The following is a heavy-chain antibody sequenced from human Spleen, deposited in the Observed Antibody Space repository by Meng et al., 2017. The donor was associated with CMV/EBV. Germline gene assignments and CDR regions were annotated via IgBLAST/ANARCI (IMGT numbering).Heavy chain of an antibody. V-gene: IGHV3-20*04. CDR3: ARGQSPLWDGYYYYGMDV. D-gene: IGHD1-26*01. J-gene: IGHJ6*02. Sequence: GGSLKISCAASGFKFDDYGINWVRQAPGKGLEWVSGINWNGGSTGYADSAKGRFTISRDNAKNSLYLQMNSLRAEDTALYYCARGQSPLWDGYYYYGMDVWGQGTTVTVSS. CDR1: GFKFDDYG. CDR2: INWNGGST.